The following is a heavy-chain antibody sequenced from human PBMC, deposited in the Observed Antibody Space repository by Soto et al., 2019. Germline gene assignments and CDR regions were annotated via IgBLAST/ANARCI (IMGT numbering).Heavy chain of an antibody. CDR1: GNTFSNYY. D-gene: IGHD2-21*02. V-gene: IGHV1-46*03. Sequence: QVQLVQSGAEVKKPGASVKVSCKASGNTFSNYYIHWVRQAPGQGLEWMGTINPSGGHTTYAQKFRGRGTGTRDTSTSTRYRELTSLGSEDTAVYYCAGGGHVVVVTAAFDYWGQGTLVTVSS. CDR3: AGGGHVVVVTAAFDY. J-gene: IGHJ4*02. CDR2: INPSGGHT.